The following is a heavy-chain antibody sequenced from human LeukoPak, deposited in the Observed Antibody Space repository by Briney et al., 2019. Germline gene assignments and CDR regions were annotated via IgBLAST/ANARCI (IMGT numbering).Heavy chain of an antibody. CDR3: ARGLYYGSGQYYFDY. D-gene: IGHD3-10*01. Sequence: GGSRRLSCAVSGFTFRSSYMHWVRQAPGKGLEYVSAITPSGDSTYYTNSVRGRFTISRDNSKNTLFLQMGSLTAEDMAVYYCARGLYYGSGQYYFDYWGQGTLVTVSS. J-gene: IGHJ4*02. CDR1: GFTFRSSY. CDR2: ITPSGDST. V-gene: IGHV3-64*01.